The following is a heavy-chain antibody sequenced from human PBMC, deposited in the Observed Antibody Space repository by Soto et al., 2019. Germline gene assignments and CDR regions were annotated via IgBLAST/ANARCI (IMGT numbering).Heavy chain of an antibody. Sequence: SETLSLTCAVYGGSFNGYYWSWIRQPPGKGLEWIGEINHSGSTNYNPSLKSRVTISVDTSKNQFSLKLSSVTAADTAVYYCARAEDYYDSSGYYSWFDPWGQGTLVTVSS. J-gene: IGHJ5*02. CDR2: INHSGST. CDR3: ARAEDYYDSSGYYSWFDP. V-gene: IGHV4-34*01. D-gene: IGHD3-22*01. CDR1: GGSFNGYY.